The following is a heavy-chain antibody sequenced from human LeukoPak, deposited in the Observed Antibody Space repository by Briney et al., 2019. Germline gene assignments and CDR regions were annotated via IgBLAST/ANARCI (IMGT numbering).Heavy chain of an antibody. CDR2: IYYSGGT. D-gene: IGHD3-3*01. CDR1: GGSISSYY. J-gene: IGHJ4*02. V-gene: IGHV4-59*01. CDR3: ARVYRGVAPFY. Sequence: PSETLSLTCTVSGGSISSYYWSWVRQPPGKGLEWIGYIYYSGGTNYNPSLTSRVTISVDTSKNQFSLKLSSVTAADTAVYYCARVYRGVAPFYWGQGTLVTVSS.